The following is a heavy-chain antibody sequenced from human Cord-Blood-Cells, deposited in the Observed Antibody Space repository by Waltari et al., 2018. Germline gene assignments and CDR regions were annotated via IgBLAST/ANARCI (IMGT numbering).Heavy chain of an antibody. CDR2: IIPIFGTA. Sequence: QVQLVQSGAEVKKPGSSVKVSCKASGATSSSYAISWVRQDPAQGLEWMGGIIPIFGTANYAQKFQGRVTITADESTSTAYMELSSLRSEDTVVYYCARSMAATKNYYYGMDVWGQGTTVTVSS. V-gene: IGHV1-69*01. CDR3: ARSMAATKNYYYGMDV. CDR1: GATSSSYA. D-gene: IGHD1-26*01. J-gene: IGHJ6*02.